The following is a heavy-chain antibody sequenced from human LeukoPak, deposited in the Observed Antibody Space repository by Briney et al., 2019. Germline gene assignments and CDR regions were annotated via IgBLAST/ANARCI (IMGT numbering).Heavy chain of an antibody. CDR1: GFTFSNSA. CDR3: ARDPLRYLRVGHYDY. CDR2: IDYDGSHI. D-gene: IGHD3-9*01. Sequence: GGSLRLSCAASGFTFSNSAMNWVRQVPGKGLEWASSIDYDGSHIYYAASVRGRFTISRDNARNSVYLQMNSLRVEDTAVYYCARDPLRYLRVGHYDYWGQGTLVAASS. J-gene: IGHJ4*02. V-gene: IGHV3-21*01.